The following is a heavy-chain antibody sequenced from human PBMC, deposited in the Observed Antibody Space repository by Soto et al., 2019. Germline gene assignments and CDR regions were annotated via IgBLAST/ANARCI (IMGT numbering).Heavy chain of an antibody. V-gene: IGHV1-69*06. Sequence: SVKVSCKASGGTFSSYAISWVRQAPGQGLEWMGGIIPIFGAANYAQKFQGRATITADKSTSTAYMELSSLRSEDTAVYYCAREDSAATLDPWGQGTLVTVSS. CDR3: AREDSAATLDP. D-gene: IGHD2-15*01. CDR2: IIPIFGAA. J-gene: IGHJ5*02. CDR1: GGTFSSYA.